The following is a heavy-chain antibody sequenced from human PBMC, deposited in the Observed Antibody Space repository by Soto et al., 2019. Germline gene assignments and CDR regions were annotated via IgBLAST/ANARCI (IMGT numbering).Heavy chain of an antibody. CDR1: GGSISSSSYY. CDR2: IYYSGST. J-gene: IGHJ5*02. V-gene: IGHV4-39*01. D-gene: IGHD6-13*01. CDR3: ARPYSSSFGWFDP. Sequence: QLQLQESGPGLVKPSETLSLTCTVSGGSISSSSYYWGWIRQPPGKGLEWIGSIYYSGSTYYNPSLKSRVTISVDTSKNQFSLKLSSVTAADTAVYYCARPYSSSFGWFDPWGQGTLVTVSS.